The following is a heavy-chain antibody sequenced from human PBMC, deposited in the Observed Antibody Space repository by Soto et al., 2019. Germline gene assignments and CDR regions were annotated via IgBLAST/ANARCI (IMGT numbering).Heavy chain of an antibody. CDR3: ARTRDFWSGNDAFDI. Sequence: SETLSLTCTVSGGSVSSGSYYWSWIRQPPGKGLEWIGYMYYSGSTNYNPSLKSRVTISLDTSKNQFSLKLSSVTAADTAVYLRARTRDFWSGNDAFDIWGQGTMVTVS. CDR2: MYYSGST. CDR1: GGSVSSGSYY. D-gene: IGHD3-3*01. J-gene: IGHJ3*02. V-gene: IGHV4-61*01.